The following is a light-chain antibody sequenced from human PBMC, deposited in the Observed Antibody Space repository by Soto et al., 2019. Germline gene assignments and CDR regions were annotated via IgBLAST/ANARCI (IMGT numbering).Light chain of an antibody. CDR2: DAS. CDR3: QQYNSYAGT. J-gene: IGKJ1*01. Sequence: DIPMTQSPSTLSASVGDRVTITCRASQSISSWLAWYQQKPGKAPKLLIYDASSLESGVPSRFSGSGSGTEFTLTISSLQPDDFATYYCQQYNSYAGTFGQGTKVDTK. CDR1: QSISSW. V-gene: IGKV1-5*01.